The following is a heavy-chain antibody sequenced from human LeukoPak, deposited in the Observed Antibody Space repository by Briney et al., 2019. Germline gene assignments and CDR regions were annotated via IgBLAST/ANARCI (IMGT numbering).Heavy chain of an antibody. CDR1: GYTFTDFY. V-gene: IGHV1-2*02. J-gene: IGHJ4*02. CDR2: INPNSGGT. Sequence: ASVKVSCKASGYTFTDFYMHWVRQAPGQGLEWMGWINPNSGGTNYAQKFQGRVTMTRDTSISTAYMELSRLRSDDTAVYYCATAGGGSPRTAFDYWGQGTLVTVSS. D-gene: IGHD2-15*01. CDR3: ATAGGGSPRTAFDY.